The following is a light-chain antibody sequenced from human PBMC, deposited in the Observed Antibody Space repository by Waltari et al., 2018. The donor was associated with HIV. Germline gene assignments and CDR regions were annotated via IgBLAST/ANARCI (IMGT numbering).Light chain of an antibody. CDR2: DFS. V-gene: IGLV2-11*01. CDR3: CSYAGSYTMV. Sequence: QSALPQPRSVSGSPGLSVTISCTGSSSDVGGYKFVSWYQQHPGKAPKVIIHDFSERPSGVPDRFSGSKSGNTASLTISGLQAEDDADYYCCSYAGSYTMVFGGGTKLTVL. CDR1: SSDVGGYKF. J-gene: IGLJ2*01.